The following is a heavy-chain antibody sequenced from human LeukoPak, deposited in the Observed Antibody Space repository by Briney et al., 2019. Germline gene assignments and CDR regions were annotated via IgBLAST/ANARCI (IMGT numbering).Heavy chain of an antibody. D-gene: IGHD1-26*01. V-gene: IGHV3-30*04. CDR3: AKIGGSLYYYYGMDV. Sequence: QTGGSLRLSCAASGFTFSSYALHWVRQAPGKGLEWVAVISYDGNNKYYADFVKGRFTISRDNSKNTLYLQMNSLRAEDTAVYYCAKIGGSLYYYYGMDVWGRGTTVTVSS. J-gene: IGHJ6*02. CDR1: GFTFSSYA. CDR2: ISYDGNNK.